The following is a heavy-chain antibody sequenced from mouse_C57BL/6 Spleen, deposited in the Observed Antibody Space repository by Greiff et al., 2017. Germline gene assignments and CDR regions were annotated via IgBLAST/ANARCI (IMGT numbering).Heavy chain of an antibody. CDR3: AREGLREWYFYV. CDR1: GYTFTDYY. D-gene: IGHD3-1*01. V-gene: IGHV1-76*01. J-gene: IGHJ1*03. CDR2: IYPGRGNT. Sequence: VKLQESGAELVRPGASVKLSCKASGYTFTDYYINWVKQRPGQGLEWIARIYPGRGNTYYNEKFKGKATLTAEKSSSTAYMQLSSLTSEDSAVYCCAREGLREWYFYVWGTGTTVTVSS.